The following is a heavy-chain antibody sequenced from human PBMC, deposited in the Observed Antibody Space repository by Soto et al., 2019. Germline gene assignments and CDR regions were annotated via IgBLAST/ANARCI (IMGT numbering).Heavy chain of an antibody. V-gene: IGHV1-69*06. CDR2: IIPIFGTA. Sequence: ASVKVSCKASGGAFSSYSISCVRHAPGQGLEWMGGIIPIFGTANYAQKFQGRVTITADKSTSTAYMELSSLRSEDTAVYYCARVLRGYFDLNWFDPWGQGTMVTVSS. CDR1: GGAFSSYS. J-gene: IGHJ5*02. D-gene: IGHD3-9*01. CDR3: ARVLRGYFDLNWFDP.